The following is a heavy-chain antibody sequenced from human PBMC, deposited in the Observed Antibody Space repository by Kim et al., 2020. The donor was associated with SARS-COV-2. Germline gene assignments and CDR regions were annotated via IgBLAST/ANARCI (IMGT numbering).Heavy chain of an antibody. V-gene: IGHV3-30*04. CDR1: GFTFSSYA. J-gene: IGHJ6*02. Sequence: GGSLRLSCAASGFTFSSYAMHWVRQAPGKGLECVAVISYDGSNKYYADSVKGRFTISRDNSKNTLYLQMNSLRAEDTAVYYCARDANRGYSYGWTYYYYGMDVWGRGTTVTVSS. D-gene: IGHD5-18*01. CDR3: ARDANRGYSYGWTYYYYGMDV. CDR2: ISYDGSNK.